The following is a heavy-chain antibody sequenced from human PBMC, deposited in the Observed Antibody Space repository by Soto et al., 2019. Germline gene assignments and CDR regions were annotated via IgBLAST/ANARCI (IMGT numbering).Heavy chain of an antibody. V-gene: IGHV1-3*01. CDR2: INAGYGNT. D-gene: IGHD7-27*01. Sequence: ASVKVSCKASGYTFSSYAMHWVRQAPGQRLEWMGWINAGYGNTKYSQKFQDRVTISRDTSASTAYMELTSLRSEDTAVYYCARDTGDGTFDFWGQGTLVTVSS. CDR3: ARDTGDGTFDF. J-gene: IGHJ4*02. CDR1: GYTFSSYA.